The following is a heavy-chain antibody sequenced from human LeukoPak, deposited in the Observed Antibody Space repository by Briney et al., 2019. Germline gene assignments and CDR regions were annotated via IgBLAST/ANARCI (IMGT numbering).Heavy chain of an antibody. V-gene: IGHV3-21*01. J-gene: IGHJ6*03. D-gene: IGHD4-11*01. Sequence: PGGSLGLSCAASGFTFSSYSMNWVRQAPGKGLEWVSSISSSSSYIYYADSVKGRFTISRDNAKNSLYLQMNSLRAEDTAVYYCARELGTVTTSHYMDVWGKGTTVTVSS. CDR1: GFTFSSYS. CDR2: ISSSSSYI. CDR3: ARELGTVTTSHYMDV.